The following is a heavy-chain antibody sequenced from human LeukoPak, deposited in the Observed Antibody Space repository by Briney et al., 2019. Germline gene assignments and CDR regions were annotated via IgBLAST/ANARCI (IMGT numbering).Heavy chain of an antibody. CDR2: INHSGST. CDR1: GGSFSGYY. V-gene: IGHV4-34*01. Sequence: TSETLSLTCAVYGGSFSGYYWSWIRQPPGKGLEWIGEINHSGSTNYNPSLKSRVTISVDTSKNQFSLKLSSVTAADTAVYYCASGYRSSYYYYGMDVWGQGTTVTVSS. J-gene: IGHJ6*02. CDR3: ASGYRSSYYYYGMDV. D-gene: IGHD4-11*01.